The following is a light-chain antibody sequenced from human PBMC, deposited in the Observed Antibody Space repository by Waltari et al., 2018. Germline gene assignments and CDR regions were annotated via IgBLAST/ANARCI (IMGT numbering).Light chain of an antibody. J-gene: IGKJ4*02. CDR1: QDIKES. CDR2: DAS. Sequence: DIHMTQSPSSLSAPVGDRVTITCQASQDIKESLNWFHQKPGKAPEVLIFDASNSQTGAPPRFSGSGSETDCTFTISSLQPEDMGTYYCQQYHSVPLTFGGGTKVEIK. CDR3: QQYHSVPLT. V-gene: IGKV1-33*01.